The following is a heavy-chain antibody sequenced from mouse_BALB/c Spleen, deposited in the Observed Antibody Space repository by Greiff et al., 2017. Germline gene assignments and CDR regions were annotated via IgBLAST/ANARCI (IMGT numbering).Heavy chain of an antibody. V-gene: IGHV5-9-3*01. CDR1: GFTFSSYA. CDR3: ARPATSYYFDY. J-gene: IGHJ2*01. D-gene: IGHD1-2*01. CDR2: ISSGGSYT. Sequence: EVHLVESGGGLVKPGGSLKLSCAASGFTFSSYAMSWVRQTPEKRLEWVATISSGGSYTYYPDSVKGRFTISRDNAKNTLYLQMSSLRSEDTAMYYCARPATSYYFDYWGQGTTLTVSS.